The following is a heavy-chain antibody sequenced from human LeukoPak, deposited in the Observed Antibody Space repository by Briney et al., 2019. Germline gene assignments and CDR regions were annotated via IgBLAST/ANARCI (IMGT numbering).Heavy chain of an antibody. D-gene: IGHD6-13*01. CDR3: ASFYSSWYSVDY. V-gene: IGHV4-39*01. CDR1: GGSISSSSYY. CDR2: IYYSGST. Sequence: PSETLSLTCTVSGGSISSSSYYWGWIRQPPGKGLEWIGSIYYSGSTYYNPSLKSRVTISVDTSKNQFSLKLSSVTAADTAVYYCASFYSSWYSVDYWGQGPLVTVSS. J-gene: IGHJ4*02.